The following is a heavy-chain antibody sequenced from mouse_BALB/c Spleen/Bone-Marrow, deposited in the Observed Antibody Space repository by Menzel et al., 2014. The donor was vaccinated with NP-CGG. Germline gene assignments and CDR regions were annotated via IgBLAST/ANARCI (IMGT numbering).Heavy chain of an antibody. Sequence: QVQLKESGAELVKPGTSVKLSCKASGYNFTSYWINWVKLRPGQGLEWIGDIYSGSGSTNYNEKFKSKATLTVDTSSSTAYMQLSSLASEDSALYYCARFSQLGLLAYWGQGTLVTVSA. CDR3: ARFSQLGLLAY. CDR1: GYNFTSYW. J-gene: IGHJ3*01. CDR2: IYSGSGST. D-gene: IGHD3-1*01. V-gene: IGHV1-55*01.